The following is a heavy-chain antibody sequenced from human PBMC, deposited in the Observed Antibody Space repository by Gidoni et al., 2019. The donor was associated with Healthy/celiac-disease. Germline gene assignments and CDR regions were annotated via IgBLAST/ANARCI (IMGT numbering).Heavy chain of an antibody. Sequence: QLQLQESGPGLVKPSETLSLTCTVSGGSISSSSYYWGWIRQPPGKGLEWIGSIYYSGSTYYNPSLKSRVTISVDTSKNQFSLKLSSVTAADTAVYYCARHDPVLLWAQNWFDPWGQGTLVTVSS. CDR2: IYYSGST. D-gene: IGHD3-10*01. CDR1: GGSISSSSYY. V-gene: IGHV4-39*01. J-gene: IGHJ5*02. CDR3: ARHDPVLLWAQNWFDP.